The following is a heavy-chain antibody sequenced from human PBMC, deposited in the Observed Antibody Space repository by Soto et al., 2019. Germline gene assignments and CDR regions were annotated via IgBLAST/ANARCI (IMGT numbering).Heavy chain of an antibody. CDR3: AKDRTTVDFHYGMDV. J-gene: IGHJ6*02. CDR1: GFTVSSYA. CDR2: ISGGGGST. Sequence: EVQLLESGGGLVQPGGSLRLSCEASGFTVSSYAMTWVRQAPGKGLEWVSGISGGGGSTYYADAVKGRFTISRDNSKNTLFLQMNSLRAEDTAVYYCAKDRTTVDFHYGMDVGGQGTTVSVSS. V-gene: IGHV3-23*01. D-gene: IGHD4-17*01.